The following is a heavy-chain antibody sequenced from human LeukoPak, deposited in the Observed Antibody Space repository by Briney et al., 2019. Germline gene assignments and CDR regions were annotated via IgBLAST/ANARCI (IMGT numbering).Heavy chain of an antibody. CDR1: GFTFTNYG. V-gene: IGHV3-30*02. CDR3: AKAAVATGYHYTYYMDV. Sequence: GGSLRLSCATSGFTFTNYGMHWVRQAPGKGLEWVAFIRYDETKKFYADSVKGRFTVSRDNSKSTLYLQMNSLRPEDTGVYCCAKAAVATGYHYTYYMDVWGKGTTVTIS. J-gene: IGHJ6*03. D-gene: IGHD1-1*01. CDR2: IRYDETKK.